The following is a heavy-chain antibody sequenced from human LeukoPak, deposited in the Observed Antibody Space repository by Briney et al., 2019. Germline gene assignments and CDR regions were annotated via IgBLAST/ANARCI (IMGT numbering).Heavy chain of an antibody. Sequence: SETLSLTCTVSGGSISSYYWSWIRQPPGKGLEWIGRVFTSGIISGNTNYNPSLKSRVTMSVDTSNNQFSLKLRSVTAADTAVYYCAKDGDDYYGSGMNYYMDVWGKGTTVTISS. D-gene: IGHD3-10*01. CDR1: GGSISSYY. CDR2: VFTSGIISGNT. CDR3: AKDGDDYYGSGMNYYMDV. J-gene: IGHJ6*03. V-gene: IGHV4-4*07.